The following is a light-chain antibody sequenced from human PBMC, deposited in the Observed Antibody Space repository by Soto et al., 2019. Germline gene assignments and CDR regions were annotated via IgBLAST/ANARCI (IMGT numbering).Light chain of an antibody. CDR3: SSYTSSSTYV. CDR2: DVS. Sequence: QSALTQPASVSGSPGQSITISCTGTSIDVGNYNYVSWYQQHPGKAPKLMIYDVSNRPSGVSNRFSGSKSGITASLTISGLQAEDEADYYCSSYTSSSTYVFGTGTKVTVL. CDR1: SIDVGNYNY. J-gene: IGLJ1*01. V-gene: IGLV2-14*01.